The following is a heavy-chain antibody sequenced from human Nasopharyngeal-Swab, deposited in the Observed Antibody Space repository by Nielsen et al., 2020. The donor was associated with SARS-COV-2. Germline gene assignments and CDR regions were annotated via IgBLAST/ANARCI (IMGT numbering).Heavy chain of an antibody. V-gene: IGHV3-33*08. J-gene: IGHJ4*02. CDR2: IWYDGSNK. CDR3: ARSDLYSSSWYAPFDY. D-gene: IGHD6-13*01. Sequence: GESLKISCAASGFTFSDYYMSWVRQAPGKGLEWVAVIWYDGSNKYYADSVKGRFTISRDNSKNTLYLQMNSLRAEDTAVYYCARSDLYSSSWYAPFDYWGQGTLVTVSS. CDR1: GFTFSDYY.